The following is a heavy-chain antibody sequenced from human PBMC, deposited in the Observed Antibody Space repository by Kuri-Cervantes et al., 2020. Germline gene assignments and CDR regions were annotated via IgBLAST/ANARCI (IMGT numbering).Heavy chain of an antibody. Sequence: SVKVSCKASGGTFSSYAISWVRQAPGQGLEWVGGIIPIFGTANYAQKFQGRVTITADESTSTAYMELSSLRSEDTAVYYCASGVQRAFVVVPAANYYYGMDVWGQGTTVTVSS. CDR1: GGTFSSYA. D-gene: IGHD2-2*01. V-gene: IGHV1-69*13. J-gene: IGHJ6*02. CDR3: ASGVQRAFVVVPAANYYYGMDV. CDR2: IIPIFGTA.